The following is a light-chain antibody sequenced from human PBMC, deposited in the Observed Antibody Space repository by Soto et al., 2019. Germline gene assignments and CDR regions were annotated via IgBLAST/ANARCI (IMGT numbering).Light chain of an antibody. Sequence: QSVLTQPPSASGTPWQRVTISCSGSSSNIGSNYVYWYQQLPGTAPKLLIYRNNQRPSGVPDRFSGSKSGTSASLAISGLRSEDEADYYCAAWDDSLSDVFGTGTKVTVL. CDR2: RNN. V-gene: IGLV1-47*01. J-gene: IGLJ1*01. CDR1: SSNIGSNY. CDR3: AAWDDSLSDV.